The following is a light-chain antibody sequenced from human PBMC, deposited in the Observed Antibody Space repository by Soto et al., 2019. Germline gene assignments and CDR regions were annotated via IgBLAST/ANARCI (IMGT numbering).Light chain of an antibody. CDR3: QQRSNWPRT. Sequence: EIVLTQSPATLSLSPGGRAALSCRASQSVSSYSAWYQQKPGQAPRLLIYDASNRATGIPARFSGSGSGTDFTLTISSLEPEDFAVYYCQQRSNWPRTFGQGTKVDIK. J-gene: IGKJ1*01. V-gene: IGKV3-11*01. CDR1: QSVSSY. CDR2: DAS.